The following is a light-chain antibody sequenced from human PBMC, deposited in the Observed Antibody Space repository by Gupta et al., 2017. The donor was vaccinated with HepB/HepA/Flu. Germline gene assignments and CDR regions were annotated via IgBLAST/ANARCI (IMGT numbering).Light chain of an antibody. CDR3: LQHRSYPWT. CDR1: QGIRND. Sequence: DIQMTQSPSSLSASVGDRVTITCRASQGIRNDLAWYQQKPGKAPNRLIYAASSLPRGVPSRFRGSGSGTEFTITISSLQPEDFASYYCLQHRSYPWTFGQGTKVEIK. CDR2: AAS. V-gene: IGKV1-17*01. J-gene: IGKJ1*01.